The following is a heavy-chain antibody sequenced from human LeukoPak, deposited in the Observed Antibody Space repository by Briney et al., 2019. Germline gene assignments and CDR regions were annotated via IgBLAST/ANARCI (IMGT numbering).Heavy chain of an antibody. CDR1: GGSFSDYS. V-gene: IGHV4-34*01. CDR2: VTHSGDI. Sequence: PSETLSLTCAVYGGSFSDYSWSWIRQPPGKGLEWIGEVTHSGDINYNPSLKSRVTMSVDTSKNHFSLKLTSVTAADTAVYYCAFLHTTPVAEDNWGQGTLVTVSS. J-gene: IGHJ4*02. CDR3: AFLHTTPVAEDN. D-gene: IGHD6-19*01.